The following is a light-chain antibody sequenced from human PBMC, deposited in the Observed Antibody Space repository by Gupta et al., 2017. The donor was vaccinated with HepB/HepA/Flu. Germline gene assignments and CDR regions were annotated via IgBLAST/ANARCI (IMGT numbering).Light chain of an antibody. J-gene: IGKJ1*01. CDR3: QQDNNWPWT. Sequence: EIVMTQSPATLSVSPGDRATFSCGASQSVSSNFAWYQQKPGQAPRLLFYGASTRATGVPARFSGSGSGTDFTLTISSLQSEDFAVYYCQQDNNWPWTFGQGTKVEIK. CDR2: GAS. CDR1: QSVSSN. V-gene: IGKV3-15*01.